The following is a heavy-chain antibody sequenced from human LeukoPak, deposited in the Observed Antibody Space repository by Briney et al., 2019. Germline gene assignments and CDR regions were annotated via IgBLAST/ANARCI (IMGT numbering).Heavy chain of an antibody. D-gene: IGHD6-13*01. CDR1: GGSISSSSYY. CDR3: ARDSSPYIAAAGTQVAQVDY. CDR2: INHSGST. V-gene: IGHV4-39*07. Sequence: SETLSLTCTVSGGSISSSSYYWGWIRQPPGKGLEWIGEINHSGSTNYNPSLKSRVTTSVDTSKNQFSLKLSSVTAADTAVYYCARDSSPYIAAAGTQVAQVDYRGQGTLVTVSS. J-gene: IGHJ4*02.